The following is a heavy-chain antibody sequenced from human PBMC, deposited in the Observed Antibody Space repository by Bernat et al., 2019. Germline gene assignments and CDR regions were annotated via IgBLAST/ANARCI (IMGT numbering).Heavy chain of an antibody. CDR2: IYPGDSDT. V-gene: IGHV5-51*01. CDR1: GYSFTNFW. D-gene: IGHD6-6*01. J-gene: IGHJ4*02. Sequence: EVQLVQSGAEVKKPGESLKISCMASGYSFTNFWVGWVRQMPGKGLEWMGIIYPGDSDTRYSPSFQGQFTISADKSITTAWLQWSSLKASDTAMYYCATTFRCSSSEFDQWGQGTMVIVSS. CDR3: ATTFRCSSSEFDQ.